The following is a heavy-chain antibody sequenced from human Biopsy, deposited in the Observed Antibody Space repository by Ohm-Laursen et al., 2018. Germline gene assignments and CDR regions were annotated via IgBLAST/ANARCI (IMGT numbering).Heavy chain of an antibody. CDR3: ARDGVGSYHDY. J-gene: IGHJ4*02. D-gene: IGHD3-16*02. Sequence: GSLRLSCAASGFTFSDYYMSWIRQAPGKGLEWLSYVSGSGTTIFYADSVKGRFTVSRDNAKNSLYLQMNSPTVEDTAVYYCARDGVGSYHDYWGQGTLVTVSS. CDR1: GFTFSDYY. CDR2: VSGSGTTI. V-gene: IGHV3-11*01.